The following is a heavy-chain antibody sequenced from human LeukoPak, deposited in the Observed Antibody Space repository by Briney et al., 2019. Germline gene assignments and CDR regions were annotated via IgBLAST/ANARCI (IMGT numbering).Heavy chain of an antibody. CDR3: ARAAAGISGWFDL. CDR2: IIPIFGTA. V-gene: IGHV1-69*13. Sequence: ASVKVSCKASGGILSSYAISWVRQASGQGLEWMGGIIPIFGTANYAQKFQGRVTITADESTSTAYIELSSLRSEDTAVYYCARAAAGISGWFDLWGQGTLVTVSS. CDR1: GGILSSYA. D-gene: IGHD6-13*01. J-gene: IGHJ5*02.